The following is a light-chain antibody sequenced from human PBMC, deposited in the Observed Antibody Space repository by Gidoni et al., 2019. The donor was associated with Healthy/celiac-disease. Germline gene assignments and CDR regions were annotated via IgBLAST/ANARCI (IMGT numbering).Light chain of an antibody. V-gene: IGKV3-15*01. CDR2: GAS. J-gene: IGKJ1*01. Sequence: ATLSVSPGERATLSCRASQSVSSNLAWYQQKPGQAPRLLIYGASTRATGIPARFSGSGSGTEFTLTIRSLQSEDFAVYYCQQYNNWPPWTFGQGTKVEIK. CDR3: QQYNNWPPWT. CDR1: QSVSSN.